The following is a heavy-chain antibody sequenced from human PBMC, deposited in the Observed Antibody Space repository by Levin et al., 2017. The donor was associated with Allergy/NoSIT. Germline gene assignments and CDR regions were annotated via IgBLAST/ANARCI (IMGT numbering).Heavy chain of an antibody. J-gene: IGHJ4*02. Sequence: RPSETLSLTCAVSGYSISSGFYWGWIRQSPGKGLEWLGSIYHSGSTYYNPSLKSRVTISVDTSKNQFSLKLNSVTAADTAICYCARAVGVRPYFFDYWGQGTLVTVSS. CDR2: IYHSGST. CDR3: ARAVGVRPYFFDY. D-gene: IGHD6-19*01. CDR1: GYSISSGFY. V-gene: IGHV4-38-2*01.